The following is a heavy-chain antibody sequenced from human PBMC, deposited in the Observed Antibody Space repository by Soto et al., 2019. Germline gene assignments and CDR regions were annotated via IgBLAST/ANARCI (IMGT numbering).Heavy chain of an antibody. V-gene: IGHV3-30-3*01. CDR1: GFTFRNYA. D-gene: IGHD2-15*01. J-gene: IGHJ5*02. CDR3: AKDFRPGLIVPTKSGFDP. Sequence: PGGSLRLSCAASGFTFRNYAMHWVRQAPGKGLECLAVIAYDGSNAFYRDSVKGRFTISRDNSKNTLYLHMNSLRAEDSAIYFCAKDFRPGLIVPTKSGFDPWGQGTPVTVSS. CDR2: IAYDGSNA.